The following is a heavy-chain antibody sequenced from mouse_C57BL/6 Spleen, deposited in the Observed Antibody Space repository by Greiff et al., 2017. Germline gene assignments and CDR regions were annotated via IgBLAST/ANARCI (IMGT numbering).Heavy chain of an antibody. J-gene: IGHJ2*01. CDR3: ARTDSSGYYYFDY. D-gene: IGHD3-2*02. CDR1: GYTFTSYW. V-gene: IGHV1-50*01. CDR2: IDPSDSYT. Sequence: VQLQQPGAELVKPGASVKLSCKASGYTFTSYWMQWVKQRPGQGLEWIGEIDPSDSYTNYNQKFKGKATLTVDTSSSTAYMQRSSLTSEDSAVYCCARTDSSGYYYFDYWGQGTTLTVSS.